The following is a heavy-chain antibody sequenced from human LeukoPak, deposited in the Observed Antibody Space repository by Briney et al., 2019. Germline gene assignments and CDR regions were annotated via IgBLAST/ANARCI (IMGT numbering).Heavy chain of an antibody. V-gene: IGHV1-2*02. J-gene: IGHJ3*02. D-gene: IGHD3-3*01. Sequence: ASVKVSCKASGYTFTGYYMHWVRQAPGQGLKWMGWMNPNSGGTNYAQKFQGRVTMTRDTSISTAYMELSRLSSDDTAVSYCARGNVYDYDAFDIWGQGTMVTVSS. CDR3: ARGNVYDYDAFDI. CDR1: GYTFTGYY. CDR2: MNPNSGGT.